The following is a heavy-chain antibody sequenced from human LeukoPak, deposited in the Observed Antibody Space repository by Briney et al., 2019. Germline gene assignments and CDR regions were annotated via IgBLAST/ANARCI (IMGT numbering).Heavy chain of an antibody. J-gene: IGHJ4*02. CDR1: GFTFSSYG. CDR2: ISYDGSNK. CDR3: ASPGQLLWFGELPGLDY. D-gene: IGHD3-10*01. V-gene: IGHV3-30*03. Sequence: GGSLRLSCAASGFTFSSYGMHWVRQAPGKGLEWVAVISYDGSNKYYADSVKGRFTISRDNSKNTLYLQMNSLRAEDTAVYFCASPGQLLWFGELPGLDYWAQGTLVTVSS.